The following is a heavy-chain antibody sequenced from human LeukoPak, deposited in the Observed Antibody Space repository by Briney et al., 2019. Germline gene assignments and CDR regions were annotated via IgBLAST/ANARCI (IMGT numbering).Heavy chain of an antibody. Sequence: SETLSLTCAVYSGSFSGYYWSWIRQPPGKGLEWIGEINHSGSTNYNPSLKSRVTISVDTSKNQFSLKLSSVTAADTAVYYCARGLREFGYYYYHMDVWGKGTTVTVSS. D-gene: IGHD3-10*01. CDR1: SGSFSGYY. CDR3: ARGLREFGYYYYHMDV. CDR2: INHSGST. V-gene: IGHV4-34*01. J-gene: IGHJ6*03.